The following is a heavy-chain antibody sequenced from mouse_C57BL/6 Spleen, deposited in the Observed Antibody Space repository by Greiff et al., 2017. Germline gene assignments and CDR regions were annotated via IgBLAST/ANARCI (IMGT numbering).Heavy chain of an antibody. CDR2: IYPRSGNT. CDR1: GYTFTSYG. D-gene: IGHD4-1*01. V-gene: IGHV1-81*01. J-gene: IGHJ1*03. Sequence: VQRVESGAELARPGASVKLSCKASGYTFTSYGISWVKQRTGQGLEWIGEIYPRSGNTYYNEKFKGKATLTADKSSSTAYMELRSLTSEDSAVYFCARGLGWYFDVWGTGTTVTVSS. CDR3: ARGLGWYFDV.